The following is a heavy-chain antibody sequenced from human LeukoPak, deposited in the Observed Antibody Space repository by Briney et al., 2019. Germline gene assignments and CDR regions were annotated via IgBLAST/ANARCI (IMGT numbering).Heavy chain of an antibody. CDR2: ISGSGGST. V-gene: IGHV3-23*01. CDR3: AREGGVTIDWFDP. D-gene: IGHD3-9*01. Sequence: GGSLRLSCAASGFTFSSYAMSWVRQAPGKGLEWVSAISGSGGSTYYADSVKGRFTISRDNAKNSLYLQMNSLRAEDTAVYYCAREGGVTIDWFDPWGQGTLVTVSS. CDR1: GFTFSSYA. J-gene: IGHJ5*02.